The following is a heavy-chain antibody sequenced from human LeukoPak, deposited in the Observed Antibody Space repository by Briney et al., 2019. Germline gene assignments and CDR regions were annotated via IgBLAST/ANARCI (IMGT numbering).Heavy chain of an antibody. CDR1: GFTFSSYA. CDR3: ARMLGTRGFDY. V-gene: IGHV3-21*01. D-gene: IGHD3-10*02. J-gene: IGHJ4*02. CDR2: ISSSSSYI. Sequence: GGSLRLSCAASGFTFSSYAMSWVRQAPGKGLEWVSYISSSSSYIYDADSVKGRFTISRDNAKNSLYLQMNSLRAEDTAIYYCARMLGTRGFDYWSQGTLVTVSS.